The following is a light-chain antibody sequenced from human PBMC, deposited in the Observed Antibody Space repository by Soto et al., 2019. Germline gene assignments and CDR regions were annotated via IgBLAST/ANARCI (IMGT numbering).Light chain of an antibody. CDR2: GAS. V-gene: IGKV3-11*01. Sequence: EIVLTPSPATLSLSPGERATLSCRASQSVSRYLAWYQQKPGQAPRLLIYGASSRATGIPDRFSGSGSGTDFTLTIHRLEPEDFAVYYCQQRSNWPPRFTFGQGTRLEIK. J-gene: IGKJ5*01. CDR1: QSVSRY. CDR3: QQRSNWPPRFT.